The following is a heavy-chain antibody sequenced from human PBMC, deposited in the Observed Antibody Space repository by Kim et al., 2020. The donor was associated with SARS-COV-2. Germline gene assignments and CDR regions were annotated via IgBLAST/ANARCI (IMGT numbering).Heavy chain of an antibody. CDR3: ARGRRYFDWLSPYYYNYGMDV. D-gene: IGHD3-9*01. CDR2: MNPNSGNT. V-gene: IGHV1-8*01. J-gene: IGHJ6*02. CDR1: GYTFTSYD. Sequence: ASVKVSCKASGYTFTSYDINWVRQATGHGPEWMGWMNPNSGNTGYGQKFQGRVTMTRNTSISTAYMELSSLRSEDTAVYYCARGRRYFDWLSPYYYNYGMDVWGQGTTVTVSS.